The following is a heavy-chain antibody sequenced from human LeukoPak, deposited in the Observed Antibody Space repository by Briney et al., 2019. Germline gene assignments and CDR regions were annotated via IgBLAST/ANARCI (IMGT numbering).Heavy chain of an antibody. V-gene: IGHV5-51*01. D-gene: IGHD2/OR15-2a*01. J-gene: IGHJ4*02. Sequence: GESLKISRQGSGYNFAEYWIGWVRQMPGKGPEWVAFIYPGGSDRRYSPPFQGPVTVSADKSINTVYLQWGSLKASYTAMYYCARHFYATSTYYSSGAFRGPGALVTVSS. CDR1: GYNFAEYW. CDR3: ARHFYATSTYYSSGAF. CDR2: IYPGGSDR.